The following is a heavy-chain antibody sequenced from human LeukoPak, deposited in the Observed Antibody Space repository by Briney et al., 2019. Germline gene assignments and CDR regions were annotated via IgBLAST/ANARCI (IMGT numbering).Heavy chain of an antibody. Sequence: GGSLRLSCAASGFSFSGYGIHWVRQAPGKGLGWVSFIRSDGSVKYYADSVRGRFTISRDNSKNTLYLQMNSLRIEDTAVYYCAKDEAAAGVDFDYWGQGTLVTVYS. D-gene: IGHD6-13*01. CDR2: IRSDGSVK. CDR3: AKDEAAAGVDFDY. CDR1: GFSFSGYG. V-gene: IGHV3-30*02. J-gene: IGHJ4*02.